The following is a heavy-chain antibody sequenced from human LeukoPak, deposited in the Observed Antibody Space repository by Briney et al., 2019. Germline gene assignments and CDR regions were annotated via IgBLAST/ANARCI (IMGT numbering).Heavy chain of an antibody. V-gene: IGHV1-8*01. CDR1: GYTFTSYD. J-gene: IGHJ3*02. CDR3: ARGSAVTDAFDI. CDR2: MNPNSGNT. Sequence: ASVKVSCKASGYTFTSYDINWVRHATGQGLEWMGWMNPNSGNTGYAQKFQGRVTMTRNTSISTAYMELSSLRSEDTAVYYCARGSAVTDAFDIWGQGTMVTVSS. D-gene: IGHD3-10*01.